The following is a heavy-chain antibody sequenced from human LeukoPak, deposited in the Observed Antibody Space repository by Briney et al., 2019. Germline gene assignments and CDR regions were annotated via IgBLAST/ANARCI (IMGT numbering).Heavy chain of an antibody. Sequence: SETLSLTCAVYGGSFSGYYWSWIRQPPGKGLEWIGEINHSGSTNYNPSLKSRVTISVDTSKNQFSLKLGSVTAADTAVYYWASSPNSLHYDIFDYWGQGTLVTVSS. CDR2: INHSGST. CDR1: GGSFSGYY. CDR3: ASSPNSLHYDIFDY. J-gene: IGHJ4*02. V-gene: IGHV4-34*01. D-gene: IGHD3-9*01.